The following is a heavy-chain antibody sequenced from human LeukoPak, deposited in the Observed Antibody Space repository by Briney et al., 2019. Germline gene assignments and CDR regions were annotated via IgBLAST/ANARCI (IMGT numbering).Heavy chain of an antibody. D-gene: IGHD3-9*01. Sequence: GGSLRLSCAASGFTFSSYAMSWVRQAPGKGLEWVSAISGSGGSTYYADSVKGRFTIYRDNSKNTLYLQMNSLRAEDTAVYYCAKGNDILTGYFEGDAFDIWGQGTMVTVSS. V-gene: IGHV3-23*01. CDR3: AKGNDILTGYFEGDAFDI. CDR1: GFTFSSYA. J-gene: IGHJ3*02. CDR2: ISGSGGST.